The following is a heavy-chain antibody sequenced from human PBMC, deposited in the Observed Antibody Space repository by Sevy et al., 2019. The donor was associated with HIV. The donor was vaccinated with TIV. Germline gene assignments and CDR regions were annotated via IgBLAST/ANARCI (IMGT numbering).Heavy chain of an antibody. D-gene: IGHD2-21*01. V-gene: IGHV3-30*14. Sequence: GGSLRLSCAASGFFLTSYAIHWVRQAPGKGLEWVAVISCRTNNKCYADSVKGRFSVSRDNFQKTMWLEMDTLRPEDTAVHYCARDVCGDSDCIYFALDVWGQGTTVTVSS. J-gene: IGHJ6*02. CDR3: ARDVCGDSDCIYFALDV. CDR1: GFFLTSYA. CDR2: ISCRTNNK.